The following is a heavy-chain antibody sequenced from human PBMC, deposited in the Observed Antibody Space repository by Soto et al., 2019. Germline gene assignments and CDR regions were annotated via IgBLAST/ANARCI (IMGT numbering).Heavy chain of an antibody. CDR3: ALLWFGELVGHAFDI. Sequence: HLGGSLRLSCAASGFTFSSYEMNWVRQAPGKGLEWVSYISSSGSTIYYADSVKGRFTISRDNAKNSLYLQMNSLRAEDTAVYYCALLWFGELVGHAFDIWGQGTMVTVSS. CDR2: ISSSGSTI. V-gene: IGHV3-48*03. CDR1: GFTFSSYE. J-gene: IGHJ3*02. D-gene: IGHD3-10*01.